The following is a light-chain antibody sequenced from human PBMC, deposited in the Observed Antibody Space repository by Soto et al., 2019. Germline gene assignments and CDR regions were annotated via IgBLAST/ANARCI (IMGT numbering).Light chain of an antibody. Sequence: QSVLTQPPSASGSPGQSVTISCTGTSSDVGGYNYVSWYQQHPGKAPKLMIYEVSKRPSGVPDRFSGSKSGNTASLTVSGFQPEDEADYYCSSYAGSNNLGVFGGGTKLTVL. J-gene: IGLJ3*02. CDR2: EVS. V-gene: IGLV2-8*01. CDR1: SSDVGGYNY. CDR3: SSYAGSNNLGV.